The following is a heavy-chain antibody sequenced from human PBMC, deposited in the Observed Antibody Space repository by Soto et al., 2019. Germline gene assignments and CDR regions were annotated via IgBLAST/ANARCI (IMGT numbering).Heavy chain of an antibody. V-gene: IGHV5-51*01. CDR1: GYSFTSHW. CDR2: IYPSDSDI. CDR3: ARQDYSNYRGGMDV. Sequence: GESLKISCKTSGYSFTSHWIAWVRQMPGKGLEWMGIIYPSDSDIRYRPSFQGQVTISVDKSISTAYLQWSSLKASDTATYYCARQDYSNYRGGMDVWGQGTTVTVSS. D-gene: IGHD2-2*01. J-gene: IGHJ6*02.